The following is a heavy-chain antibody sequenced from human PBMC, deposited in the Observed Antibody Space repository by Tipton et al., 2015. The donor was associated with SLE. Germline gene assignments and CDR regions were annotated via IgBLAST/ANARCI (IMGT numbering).Heavy chain of an antibody. CDR2: ISAYNGNI. Sequence: VQLVQSGAEVKKPGASVKVSCKASGYMFASYGISWVRQAPGQGLEWMGWISAYNGNINYAQKFQGRVTMTTDTSTNTAYMELRRLRSDDTAVYFCARDQSRFFQWLSMDVWGKGTTVTVSS. V-gene: IGHV1-18*01. CDR3: ARDQSRFFQWLSMDV. CDR1: GYMFASYG. D-gene: IGHD3-3*01. J-gene: IGHJ6*03.